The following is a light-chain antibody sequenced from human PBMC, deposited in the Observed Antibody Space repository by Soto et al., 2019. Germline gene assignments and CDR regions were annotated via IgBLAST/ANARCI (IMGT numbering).Light chain of an antibody. V-gene: IGKV1-39*01. CDR1: QSISSY. CDR2: AAS. J-gene: IGKJ1*01. Sequence: IQMTQSPSSLSASVGDRVTSTCRASQSISSYLNWYQQKPGKAPKLLIYAASSLQSGVPSRFSGSGSGTDFTLTISSLQPEDFATYYCQQSYSTPPTFGQGTKVDI. CDR3: QQSYSTPPT.